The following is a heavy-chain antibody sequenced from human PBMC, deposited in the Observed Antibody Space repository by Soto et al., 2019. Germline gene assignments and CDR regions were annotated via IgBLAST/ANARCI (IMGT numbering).Heavy chain of an antibody. CDR3: ARDFEGPSGSYFGMDV. Sequence: PGGSLRLSCAASGLTFSSYNMNWVRQSPGKGLEWVSSISSSSNYIYYAESMKGRFTISRDNAKNSLYLQMDSLRAEDTAVYYCARDFEGPSGSYFGMDVWGQGTTVTVSS. D-gene: IGHD3-10*01. CDR2: ISSSSNYI. V-gene: IGHV3-21*01. J-gene: IGHJ6*02. CDR1: GLTFSSYN.